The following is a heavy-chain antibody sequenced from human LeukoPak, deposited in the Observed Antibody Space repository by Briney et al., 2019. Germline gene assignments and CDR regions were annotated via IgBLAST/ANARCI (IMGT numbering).Heavy chain of an antibody. CDR1: GFRFYDYA. CDR3: ARTRVLYGSGSYDY. CDR2: INWNGATT. J-gene: IGHJ4*02. D-gene: IGHD3-10*01. Sequence: PGGSLRLSCAASGFRFYDYAMTWVRQAPGKGLEWVTGINWNGATTGYADSVRGRFTISRDNAKNSLYLQMNSLRAEDTALYYCARTRVLYGSGSYDYWGQGTLVTVSS. V-gene: IGHV3-20*04.